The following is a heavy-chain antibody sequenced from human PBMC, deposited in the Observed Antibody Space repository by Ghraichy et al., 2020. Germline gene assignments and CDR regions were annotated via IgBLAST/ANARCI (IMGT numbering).Heavy chain of an antibody. V-gene: IGHV4-39*01. CDR3: ARLPALSHTAMGTVDY. J-gene: IGHJ4*02. CDR1: GGSISSSSYY. D-gene: IGHD5-18*01. CDR2: IYYSGST. Sequence: SETLSLTCTVSGGSISSSSYYWGWIRQPPGKGLEWIGSIYYSGSTNYNPSLKSRVTIFVDTSKNQFSLKLSSVTAADTAVYYCARLPALSHTAMGTVDYWGQGTLVTVSS.